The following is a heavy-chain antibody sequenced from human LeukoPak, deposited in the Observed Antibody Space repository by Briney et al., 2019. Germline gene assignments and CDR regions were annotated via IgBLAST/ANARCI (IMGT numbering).Heavy chain of an antibody. V-gene: IGHV3-11*01. Sequence: GGSLRLSCAASGFTFSDYYISWIHQAPGKGLEWVSYISSSGCTIYYADSMKGRFTISSDNAKNSRYLKMNSLRAEDTAVYYCARVRQKQMAVAGTRSDDYWGQGTLVTVSS. D-gene: IGHD6-19*01. CDR2: ISSSGCTI. J-gene: IGHJ4*02. CDR3: ARVRQKQMAVAGTRSDDY. CDR1: GFTFSDYY.